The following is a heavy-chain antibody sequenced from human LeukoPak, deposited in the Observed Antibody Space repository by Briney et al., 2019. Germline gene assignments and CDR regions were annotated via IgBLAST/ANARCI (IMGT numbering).Heavy chain of an antibody. CDR1: GFTFSDYN. CDR3: ARRMAAPGTWYPSRFDF. CDR2: ISGSSNPI. D-gene: IGHD6-13*01. Sequence: GGSLRLSCAASGFTFSDYNMNWVRQAPGKGLEWVSYISGSSNPIYYADSVKGRFTISRDNAKNSLYLQMNSLRAEDTAVYYCARRMAAPGTWYPSRFDFWGQGTLVTVSS. V-gene: IGHV3-48*04. J-gene: IGHJ4*02.